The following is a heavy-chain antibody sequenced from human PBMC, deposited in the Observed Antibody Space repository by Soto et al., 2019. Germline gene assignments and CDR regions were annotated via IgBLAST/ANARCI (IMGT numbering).Heavy chain of an antibody. CDR1: GFTFSSYA. D-gene: IGHD3-10*01. CDR2: ISDSGGST. V-gene: IGHV3-23*01. Sequence: PGGSLRLSCAASGFTFSSYAMTWVRPAPGKGLEWVSGISDSGGSTYYADSVKGRFAISRDNSKNTLYLQMNSLRAEDTAVYYCAKCYNSGIYSCLVYWGQGTLVTVSS. CDR3: AKCYNSGIYSCLVY. J-gene: IGHJ4*02.